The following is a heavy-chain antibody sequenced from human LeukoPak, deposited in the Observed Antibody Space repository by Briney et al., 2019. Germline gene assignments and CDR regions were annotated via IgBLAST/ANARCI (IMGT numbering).Heavy chain of an antibody. Sequence: QTGGSLRLSCEASGFTFSSYWMGWVRQAPGKGLEWVANIMIDGGHKNYVDSVKGRFTISRDNAKNSLFLQMNSLRVDDTAVYYCVRDLDYFAMDSWGQGTLVTVSS. CDR1: GFTFSSYW. D-gene: IGHD3-10*01. CDR3: VRDLDYFAMDS. CDR2: IMIDGGHK. V-gene: IGHV3-7*01. J-gene: IGHJ4*02.